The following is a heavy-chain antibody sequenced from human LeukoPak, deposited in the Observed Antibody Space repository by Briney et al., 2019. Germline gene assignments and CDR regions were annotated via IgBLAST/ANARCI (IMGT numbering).Heavy chain of an antibody. D-gene: IGHD3-22*01. Sequence: SETLSLTCTVSGGSINSYYWGWVRQPPGKALEWIGNIFYSGSTYYSPSLKSRVTISLDTSRNQFSLKLNSVTAADTAVYYCAKSNGYGLLDIWGQGTMVTVSS. CDR2: IFYSGST. CDR3: AKSNGYGLLDI. J-gene: IGHJ3*02. CDR1: GGSINSYY. V-gene: IGHV4-59*12.